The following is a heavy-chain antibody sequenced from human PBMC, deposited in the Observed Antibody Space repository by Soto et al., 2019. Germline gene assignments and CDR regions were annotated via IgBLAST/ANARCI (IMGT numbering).Heavy chain of an antibody. D-gene: IGHD4-17*01. J-gene: IGHJ3*02. Sequence: GGSLRLSCAASGFTFSSYGMHWVRQAPGKGLEWVAVISYDGSNKYYADSVKGRFTISRDNSKNTLYLQMNSLRAEDTAVYYCAKAPVIYGDQVDAFDIWGQGTMVTVSS. CDR3: AKAPVIYGDQVDAFDI. V-gene: IGHV3-30*18. CDR1: GFTFSSYG. CDR2: ISYDGSNK.